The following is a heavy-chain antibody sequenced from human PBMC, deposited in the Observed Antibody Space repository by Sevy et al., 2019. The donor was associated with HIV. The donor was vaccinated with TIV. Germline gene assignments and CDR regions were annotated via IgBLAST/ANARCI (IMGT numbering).Heavy chain of an antibody. J-gene: IGHJ4*02. D-gene: IGHD3-22*01. CDR3: ARRWEGYNDSSEKGHYFDY. CDR1: GGSFSGYY. Sequence: SETLSLTCAVYGGSFSGYYWSWIRQPPGKGLEWIGEINHSGSTNYNPSLKSRVTISVDTSKNQFSLKLSSVTAADTAVYYCARRWEGYNDSSEKGHYFDYWGQGTLVTVSS. CDR2: INHSGST. V-gene: IGHV4-34*01.